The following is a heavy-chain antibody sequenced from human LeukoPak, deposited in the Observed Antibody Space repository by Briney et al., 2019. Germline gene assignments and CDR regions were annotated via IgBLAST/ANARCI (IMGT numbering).Heavy chain of an antibody. Sequence: GGSLRLSCAASGFTFSSYSMNWVRQAPGKGLEWVSYISSSSSTIYYADSVKGRFTISRDNAKNSLYLQMNSLKTEDTAVYYCTRRGTYSSSWYMDWGQGTLVTVSS. D-gene: IGHD6-13*01. V-gene: IGHV3-48*01. CDR2: ISSSSSTI. CDR1: GFTFSSYS. CDR3: TRRGTYSSSWYMD. J-gene: IGHJ4*02.